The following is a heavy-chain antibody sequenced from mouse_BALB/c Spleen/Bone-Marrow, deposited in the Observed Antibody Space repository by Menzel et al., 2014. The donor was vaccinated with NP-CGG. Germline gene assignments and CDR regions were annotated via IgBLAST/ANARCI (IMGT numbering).Heavy chain of an antibody. Sequence: EVKLQESGAELVKPGASVKLSCTASGFNIKDTYMHWVKQRPEQGLEWIGRIDPANGNTKYDPKFQGKATITADTSSNTVYLQLSSLTSEDTAVYFCARAYYGNYPYAMDYWGQGTSVTVSS. J-gene: IGHJ4*01. D-gene: IGHD2-10*01. CDR3: ARAYYGNYPYAMDY. CDR1: GFNIKDTY. V-gene: IGHV14-3*02. CDR2: IDPANGNT.